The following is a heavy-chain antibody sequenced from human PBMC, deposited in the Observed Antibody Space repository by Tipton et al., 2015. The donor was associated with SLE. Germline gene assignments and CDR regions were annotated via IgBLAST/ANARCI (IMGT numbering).Heavy chain of an antibody. CDR2: ISGDSVSI. V-gene: IGHV3-21*01. CDR3: ARGGDTRDRYNWFDP. Sequence: SLRLSCAASGFTFSYSSLNWVRQAPGKGLEWVSSISGDSVSIFYADSVKGRFTISRDYAKNSLYLQMNSLRAEDTAVYYCARGGDTRDRYNWFDPWGQGTLVTVSS. CDR1: GFTFSYSS. J-gene: IGHJ5*02. D-gene: IGHD1-26*01.